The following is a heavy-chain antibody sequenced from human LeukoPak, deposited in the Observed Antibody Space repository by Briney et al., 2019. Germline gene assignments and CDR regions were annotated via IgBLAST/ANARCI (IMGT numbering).Heavy chain of an antibody. D-gene: IGHD3-3*01. V-gene: IGHV1-69*01. J-gene: IGHJ4*02. CDR1: GGXFSXYA. CDR2: IIPIFGTA. CDR3: ARGGSYEYYFDC. Sequence: KXSCXASGGXFSXYAXSWVRQAPGQGLEWMGGIIPIFGTANYAQKFQGRVTITADESTSTAYMELSSLRSEDTAVYYCARGGSYEYYFDCWGQGTLVTVSS.